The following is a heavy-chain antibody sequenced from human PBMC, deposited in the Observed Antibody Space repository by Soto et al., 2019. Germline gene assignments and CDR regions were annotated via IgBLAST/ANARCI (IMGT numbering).Heavy chain of an antibody. CDR2: ISASGGGT. J-gene: IGHJ4*02. Sequence: GGSLRLSCASSGFTFSSYAMSWVRQAPGKGLEWVSGISASGGGTYYADSVKGRFTISRDNSKNTLSLQMNSLRGEDTAVYYCAKHRGEVAAAFDYWGQGTLVTVSS. V-gene: IGHV3-23*01. D-gene: IGHD6-19*01. CDR1: GFTFSSYA. CDR3: AKHRGEVAAAFDY.